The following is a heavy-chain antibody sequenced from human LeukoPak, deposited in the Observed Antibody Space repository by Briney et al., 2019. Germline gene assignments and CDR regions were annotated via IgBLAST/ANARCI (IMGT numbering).Heavy chain of an antibody. J-gene: IGHJ6*03. D-gene: IGHD6-6*01. Sequence: ASVKVSCKASGGTFSSYAISWVRQAPGQGLEWMGGLIPIFGTANYAQKFQGRVTITADESTSTAYMELSSLRSEDTAVYYCARGRIAARPTYYYYYYMDVWGKGTTVTVSS. CDR1: GGTFSSYA. CDR3: ARGRIAARPTYYYYYYMDV. CDR2: LIPIFGTA. V-gene: IGHV1-69*13.